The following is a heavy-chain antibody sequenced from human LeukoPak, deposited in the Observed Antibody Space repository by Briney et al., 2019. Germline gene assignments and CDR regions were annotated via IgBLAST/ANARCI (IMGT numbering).Heavy chain of an antibody. V-gene: IGHV4-31*03. Sequence: SETLSLTCTVSGGSISSGGYYWSWIRQHPGKGLEWIGYIYYSGSTYYNPSFKSRVTISVDTSKNQFSLKLSSVTAADTAVYYCARVWGERNWFDPWGQGTLVTVSS. CDR2: IYYSGST. J-gene: IGHJ5*02. D-gene: IGHD3-16*01. CDR3: ARVWGERNWFDP. CDR1: GGSISSGGYY.